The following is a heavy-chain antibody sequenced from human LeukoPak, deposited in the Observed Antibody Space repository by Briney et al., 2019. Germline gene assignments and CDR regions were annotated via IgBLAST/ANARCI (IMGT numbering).Heavy chain of an antibody. CDR2: ISGSGGST. CDR1: GFTSSSYA. CDR3: AKGGDYGDYEYYGMDV. D-gene: IGHD4-17*01. Sequence: GGSLRLSCAASGFTSSSYAMSWVRQAPGKGLEWVSAISGSGGSTYYADSVKGRFTISRDNSKNTLYLQMNSLRAEDTAVYYCAKGGDYGDYEYYGMDVWGQGTTVTVSS. J-gene: IGHJ6*02. V-gene: IGHV3-23*01.